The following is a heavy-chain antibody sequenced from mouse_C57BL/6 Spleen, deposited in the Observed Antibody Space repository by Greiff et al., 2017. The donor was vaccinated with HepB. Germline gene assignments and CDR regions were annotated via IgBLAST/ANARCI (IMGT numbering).Heavy chain of an antibody. CDR2: IDPENGDT. V-gene: IGHV14-4*01. Sequence: EVQLQQSGAELVRPGASVKLSCTASGFNIKDDYMHWVKQRPEQGLEWIGWIDPENGDTEYASKFQGKATITADPSSNTAYLQLSSLTSEDTAVYYCNWDKAMDYWGQGTSVTVSS. CDR1: GFNIKDDY. D-gene: IGHD4-1*01. J-gene: IGHJ4*01. CDR3: NWDKAMDY.